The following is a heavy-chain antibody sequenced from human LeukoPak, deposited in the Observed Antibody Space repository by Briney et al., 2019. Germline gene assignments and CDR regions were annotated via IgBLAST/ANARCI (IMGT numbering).Heavy chain of an antibody. Sequence: ASETLSLTCTVSGASISTYYWSWIRQPPGQGLEWLGYIDYSGTTNYNPSLKSRVTMSIDTSKNQFSLKLSSVTAADTAVYYCARVGAGCFDFWGQGTMVTVSS. D-gene: IGHD1-26*01. CDR3: ARVGAGCFDF. V-gene: IGHV4-59*01. J-gene: IGHJ3*01. CDR1: GASISTYY. CDR2: IDYSGTT.